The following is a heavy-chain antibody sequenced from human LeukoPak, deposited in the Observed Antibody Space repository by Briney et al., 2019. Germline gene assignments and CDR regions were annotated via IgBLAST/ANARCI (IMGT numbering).Heavy chain of an antibody. J-gene: IGHJ5*02. CDR1: GFTFSSYS. Sequence: PGGSLRLSCAASGFTFSSYSMNWVRQAPGKGLEWVSSISSSSSYIYYADSVKGRFTISRDNAKNSLYLQMNSLRAEDTAVYYCAGYCSSTSCFNWFDPWGQGTLVTVSS. CDR2: ISSSSSYI. CDR3: AGYCSSTSCFNWFDP. V-gene: IGHV3-21*01. D-gene: IGHD2-2*01.